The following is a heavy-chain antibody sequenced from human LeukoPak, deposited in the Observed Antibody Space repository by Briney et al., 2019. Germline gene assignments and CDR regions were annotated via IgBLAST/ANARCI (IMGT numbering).Heavy chain of an antibody. CDR3: ARTVASGATTSNGWFDP. V-gene: IGHV3-7*01. J-gene: IGHJ5*02. CDR2: IKQDGSEK. CDR1: GFTFSSYA. D-gene: IGHD1-26*01. Sequence: GGSLRLSCAAPGFTFSSYAMHWVRQAPGKGLEWVANIKQDGSEKYYVDSVKGRFTISRDNAKNSLYLQMNSLRAEDTAVYYCARTVASGATTSNGWFDPWGQGTLVTVSS.